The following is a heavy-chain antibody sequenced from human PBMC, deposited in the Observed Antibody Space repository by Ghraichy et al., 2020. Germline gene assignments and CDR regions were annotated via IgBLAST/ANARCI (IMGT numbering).Heavy chain of an antibody. J-gene: IGHJ6*03. CDR1: GGTFSSYA. D-gene: IGHD6-6*01. Sequence: SVKVSCKASGGTFSSYAISWVRQAPGQGLEWMGRIIPILGIANYAQRFQGRVTITADKSTSTAYMELSSLRSEDTAVYYCARGDFGVAARPVNYYYMDVWGKGTTVTVSS. CDR2: IIPILGIA. V-gene: IGHV1-69*04. CDR3: ARGDFGVAARPVNYYYMDV.